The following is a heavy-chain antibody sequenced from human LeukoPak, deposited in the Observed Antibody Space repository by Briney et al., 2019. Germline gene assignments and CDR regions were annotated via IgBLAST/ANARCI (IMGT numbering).Heavy chain of an antibody. D-gene: IGHD6-6*01. CDR2: IYYTGST. CDR1: GGSISSLY. J-gene: IGHJ4*02. V-gene: IGHV4-59*08. Sequence: PSETXSLTCSVSGGSISSLYWSWIRQXPGKGLEWIGYIYYTGSTNYNPSLKSPVTMFVDMSKNHFSLRLSSVTAADTAVYYCARHRAYSSSSPFDYWGQGTLVTVSS. CDR3: ARHRAYSSSSPFDY.